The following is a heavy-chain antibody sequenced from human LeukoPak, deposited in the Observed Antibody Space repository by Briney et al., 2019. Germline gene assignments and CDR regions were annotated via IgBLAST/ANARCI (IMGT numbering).Heavy chain of an antibody. CDR3: ARGLSSYHYKHLDY. D-gene: IGHD3-10*01. J-gene: IGHJ4*02. CDR1: GFTFSSYE. V-gene: IGHV4-34*01. CDR2: INHGGET. Sequence: GSLRLSCSASGFTFSSYEMNWIRQAPGKGLEWIGQINHGGETNYNPSLGSRVTISADTSKNQFSLKLNSVTAADTAVYFCARGLSSYHYKHLDYWGQGSLVTVSS.